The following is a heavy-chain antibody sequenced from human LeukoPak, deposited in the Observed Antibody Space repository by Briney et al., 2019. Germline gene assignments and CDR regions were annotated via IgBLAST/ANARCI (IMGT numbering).Heavy chain of an antibody. J-gene: IGHJ4*02. Sequence: PGGSLRLSCAASGFTFRSYWMSWVRQAPGKGLEWVANIKQDGSEKYYVDSVKGRFTISRDNAKNSLYLQMNSLRAEDTAVYYCARDARRDDFLNYWGQGTLVTVSS. CDR1: GFTFRSYW. V-gene: IGHV3-7*03. CDR3: ARDARRDDFLNY. D-gene: IGHD2-21*02. CDR2: IKQDGSEK.